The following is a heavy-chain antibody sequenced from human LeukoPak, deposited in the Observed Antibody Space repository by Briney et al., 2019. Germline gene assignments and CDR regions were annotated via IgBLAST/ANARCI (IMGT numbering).Heavy chain of an antibody. V-gene: IGHV3-30*02. J-gene: IGHJ4*02. D-gene: IGHD3-10*01. CDR2: IRYDGSIK. CDR1: GFTFSSSA. Sequence: GGSLRLSCAASGFTFSSSAMHWVRQAPGKGLEWVAFIRYDGSIKYYADSVKGRFTISRDNSKNTLYLQMNSLRAEDTAVYYCARDSGYGSGTFDYWGQGTLVTVSS. CDR3: ARDSGYGSGTFDY.